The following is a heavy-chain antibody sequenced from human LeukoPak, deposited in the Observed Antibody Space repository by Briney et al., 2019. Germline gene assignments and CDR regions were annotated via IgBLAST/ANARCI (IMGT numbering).Heavy chain of an antibody. CDR1: GGSIRSSSYY. J-gene: IGHJ4*02. V-gene: IGHV4-39*01. Sequence: SETLSLTCTVSGGSIRSSSYYWGWIRQPPGKGLEWIGSIYYSGSTYYNPSLKSRVTISVDTSKNQFSLKLSSVTAADTAVYYCARLGGPRPIDYWGQGTLVTVSS. D-gene: IGHD4-23*01. CDR3: ARLGGPRPIDY. CDR2: IYYSGST.